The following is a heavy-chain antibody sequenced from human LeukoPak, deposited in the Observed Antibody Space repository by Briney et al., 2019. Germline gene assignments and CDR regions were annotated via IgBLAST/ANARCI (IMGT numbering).Heavy chain of an antibody. CDR3: ARGVTTVTTTWFDP. Sequence: LSLTCAVYGGSFSGYYWSWIRQAPGKGLEWVSYISSSGSTIYYADSVKGRFTISRDNAKNSLYLQMNSLRAEDTAVYYCARGVTTVTTTWFDPWGQGTLVTVSS. D-gene: IGHD4-17*01. CDR1: GGSFSGYY. J-gene: IGHJ5*02. V-gene: IGHV3-11*01. CDR2: ISSSGSTI.